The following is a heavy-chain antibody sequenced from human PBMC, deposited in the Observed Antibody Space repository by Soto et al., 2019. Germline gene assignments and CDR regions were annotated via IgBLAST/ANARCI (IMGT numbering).Heavy chain of an antibody. CDR2: IWYDGSNK. CDR1: GFTFSSYG. CDR3: AKEGMREAAGSSPPDY. Sequence: QVQLVESGGGVVQPGRSLGLSCAASGFTFSSYGMDWVRQAPGKGLEWVALIWYDGSNKHYADSVKGRFTISRDNSKNTLYLQMNSLRAEDTAVYYCAKEGMREAAGSSPPDYWGQGTLVTVSS. J-gene: IGHJ4*02. D-gene: IGHD6-13*01. V-gene: IGHV3-30*18.